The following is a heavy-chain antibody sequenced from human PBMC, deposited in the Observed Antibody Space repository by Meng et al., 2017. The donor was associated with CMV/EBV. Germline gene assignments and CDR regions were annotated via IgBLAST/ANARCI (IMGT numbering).Heavy chain of an antibody. V-gene: IGHV3-21*01. CDR1: GFTSSSYS. CDR3: ARVNIVVVPAAIDGSSFSYYGMDV. Sequence: GESLKISCAASGFTSSSYSMNWVRQAPGKGLEWVSSISSSSSYIYYADSVKGRFTISRDNAKNSLYLQMNSLRAEDTAVYYCARVNIVVVPAAIDGSSFSYYGMDVWGQGTTVTVS. CDR2: ISSSSSYI. J-gene: IGHJ6*02. D-gene: IGHD2-2*01.